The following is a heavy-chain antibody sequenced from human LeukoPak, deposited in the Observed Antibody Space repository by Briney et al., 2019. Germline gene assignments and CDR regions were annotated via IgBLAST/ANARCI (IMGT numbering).Heavy chain of an antibody. Sequence: ASQTLSLTCTVSGGSISSSSYYWGWIRQPPGKGLEWIGSIYYSGSTYYNPSLKSRVTISVDTSKNQLSLKLSSVTAADTAVYYCATYSSSWSYYMDVWGKGTTVTVSS. CDR3: ATYSSSWSYYMDV. CDR2: IYYSGST. CDR1: GGSISSSSYY. D-gene: IGHD6-13*01. V-gene: IGHV4-39*01. J-gene: IGHJ6*03.